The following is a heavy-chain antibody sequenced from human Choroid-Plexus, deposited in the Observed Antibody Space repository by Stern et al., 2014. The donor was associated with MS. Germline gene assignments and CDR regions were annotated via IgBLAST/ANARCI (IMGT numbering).Heavy chain of an antibody. CDR2: VSYDGSNK. CDR3: AKDRQYLTYFCDH. Sequence: MQLVESGGGVVQPGRPLSLSCVVSGFTFGSCAMHWVRQAPGKGLEWVAGVSYDGSNKYYADSLKGRFPISRDNSQNTLYMQMSSLRPEDTAVYYCAKDRQYLTYFCDHWGQGSLVTVSS. CDR1: GFTFGSCA. J-gene: IGHJ5*02. D-gene: IGHD2/OR15-2a*01. V-gene: IGHV3-30*18.